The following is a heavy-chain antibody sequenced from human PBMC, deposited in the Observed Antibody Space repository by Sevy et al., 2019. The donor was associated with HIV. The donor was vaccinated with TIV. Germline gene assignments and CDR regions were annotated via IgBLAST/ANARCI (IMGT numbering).Heavy chain of an antibody. Sequence: ASVKVSCKASGYTFTSYYMHWVRQAPGQGLEWMGIINPSGGSTSYAQKFQGRVTMTRDTSTGTVNMELSSLRSKDTAVYYCARDSPDPANRYFDWFRFARSPNSMDVWGQGTTVTVSS. CDR2: INPSGGST. D-gene: IGHD3-9*01. CDR1: GYTFTSYY. CDR3: ARDSPDPANRYFDWFRFARSPNSMDV. V-gene: IGHV1-46*01. J-gene: IGHJ6*02.